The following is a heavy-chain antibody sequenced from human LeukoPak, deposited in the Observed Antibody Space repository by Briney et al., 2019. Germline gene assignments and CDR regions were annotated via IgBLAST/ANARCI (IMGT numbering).Heavy chain of an antibody. V-gene: IGHV3-33*01. CDR2: IWYDGSNI. CDR1: GFTFSDYG. D-gene: IGHD2-21*01. J-gene: IGHJ4*02. CDR3: VRELPPVVQYYFDH. Sequence: PGGFLRLSCAASGFTFSDYGMHWVRQAPGKGLEWVAVIWYDGSNIYYADSVKGRFTISRDNSRNTLYLQMNSLRAEDTAVYYCVRELPPVVQYYFDHWGPGTLSPSPQ.